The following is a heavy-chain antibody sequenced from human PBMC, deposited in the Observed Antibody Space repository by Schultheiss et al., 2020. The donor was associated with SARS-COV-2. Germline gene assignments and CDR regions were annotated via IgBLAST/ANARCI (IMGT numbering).Heavy chain of an antibody. Sequence: GGSLRLSCAASGFTFGDYAMSWVRQAPGKGLEWVGHIKSKTDGGTIDYAAPVKGRFTISRDDSKNTLYLQMNSLRTEDTAVYYCTTSSPLFYSVSDSYYNAYGLDVWGQGTTVTVSS. CDR3: TTSSPLFYSVSDSYYNAYGLDV. V-gene: IGHV3-15*01. CDR2: IKSKTDGGTI. D-gene: IGHD3-10*01. CDR1: GFTFGDYA. J-gene: IGHJ6*02.